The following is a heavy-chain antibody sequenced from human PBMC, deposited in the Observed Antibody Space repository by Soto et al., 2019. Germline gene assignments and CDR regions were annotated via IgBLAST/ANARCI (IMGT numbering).Heavy chain of an antibody. J-gene: IGHJ3*02. Sequence: ASVKVSCKASGYIFTSYGISWVRQAPGQGLEWMGWISAYNGNTNYAQKLQGRVTMTTDTSTSTAYMELRSLRSDDTAVYYCARGAMIVVGTDAFDIWGQGTMVTVSS. CDR1: GYIFTSYG. CDR2: ISAYNGNT. D-gene: IGHD3-22*01. V-gene: IGHV1-18*01. CDR3: ARGAMIVVGTDAFDI.